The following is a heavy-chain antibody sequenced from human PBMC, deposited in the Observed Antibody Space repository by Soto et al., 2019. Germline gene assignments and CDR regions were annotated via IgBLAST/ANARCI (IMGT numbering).Heavy chain of an antibody. V-gene: IGHV3-30*18. CDR3: AKLRTIWEYSGYDVY. Sequence: QVQLVESGGGVVQPGRSLRLSCAASGFTFSSYGMHWVRQAPGKGLEWVAVISYDGSNKYYADSVKGRFTISRDNSKNTLYLQMNSLRAEDTAVYYCAKLRTIWEYSGYDVYWGQGTLVTVSS. D-gene: IGHD5-12*01. CDR2: ISYDGSNK. J-gene: IGHJ4*02. CDR1: GFTFSSYG.